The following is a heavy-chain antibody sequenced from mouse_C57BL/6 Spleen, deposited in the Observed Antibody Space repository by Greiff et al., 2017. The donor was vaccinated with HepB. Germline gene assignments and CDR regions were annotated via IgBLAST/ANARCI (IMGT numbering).Heavy chain of an antibody. CDR2: IYPGSGST. CDR3: ARGGNYGNYDMDY. J-gene: IGHJ4*01. V-gene: IGHV1-55*01. CDR1: GYTFTSYW. D-gene: IGHD2-1*01. Sequence: QVQLQQPGAELVKPGASVKMSCKASGYTFTSYWITWVKQRPGQGLEWIGDIYPGSGSTNYNEKFKSKATLTVDTSSSTAYMQLSSLTSEDAAVFYSARGGNYGNYDMDYWGQGTSVTVSS.